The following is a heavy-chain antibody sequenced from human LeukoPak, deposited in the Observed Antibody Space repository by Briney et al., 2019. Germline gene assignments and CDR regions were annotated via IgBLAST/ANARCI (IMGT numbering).Heavy chain of an antibody. CDR2: IYYSGST. D-gene: IGHD3-3*01. CDR3: ARHVSGYPLYFYYYYMDV. CDR1: GFTVSSNY. Sequence: GSLRLSCAASGFTVSSNYMSWVRQAPGKGLEWIGSIYYSGSTYYNPSLKSRVTISVDTSKNQFSLKLSSVTAADTAVYYCARHVSGYPLYFYYYYMDVWGKGTTVTISS. J-gene: IGHJ6*03. V-gene: IGHV4-39*01.